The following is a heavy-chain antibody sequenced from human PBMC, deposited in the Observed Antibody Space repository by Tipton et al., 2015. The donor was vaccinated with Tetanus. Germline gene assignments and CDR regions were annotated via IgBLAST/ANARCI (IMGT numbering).Heavy chain of an antibody. CDR2: IYNIART. J-gene: IGHJ4*02. CDR1: GFTFSSYS. V-gene: IGHV4-59*01. Sequence: LRLSCAASGFTFSSYSMNWVRQAPGKGLEWIGNIYNIARTNYNPSLRSRVTMSVDTSKNQFYLQLSSVTAADTAVYFCARASQRTFEFWGQGTLVAVSS. CDR3: ARASQRTFEF. D-gene: IGHD5-18*01.